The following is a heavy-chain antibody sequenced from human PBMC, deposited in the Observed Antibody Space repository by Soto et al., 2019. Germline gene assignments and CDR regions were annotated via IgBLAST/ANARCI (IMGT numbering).Heavy chain of an antibody. CDR3: ARANDYVFWSDY. D-gene: IGHD4-17*01. CDR1: GSTFSDYY. J-gene: IGHJ4*02. CDR2: ISSSGSTI. V-gene: IGHV3-11*01. Sequence: GESLKISCAASGSTFSDYYMSWIRQAPGKGLEWVSYISSSGSTIYYADSVKGRFTISRDNAKNSLYLQMNSLRAEDTAVYYCARANDYVFWSDYWGQGTLVTVSS.